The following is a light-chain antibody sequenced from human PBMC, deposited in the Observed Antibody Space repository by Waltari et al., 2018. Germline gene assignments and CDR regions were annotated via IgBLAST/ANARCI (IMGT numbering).Light chain of an antibody. V-gene: IGLV1-40*01. Sequence: QSVLTQPPSVSGAPGQRVSIPCTGSSSNIVAGFDVQWYQPVPGTAPNPLLYTNDIRPSWVPDRFSGSKSGTSASLAISGLQADDEADYYCQSFDKSLSGFVIFGGGTKLTVL. CDR3: QSFDKSLSGFVI. CDR1: SSNIVAGFD. CDR2: TND. J-gene: IGLJ2*01.